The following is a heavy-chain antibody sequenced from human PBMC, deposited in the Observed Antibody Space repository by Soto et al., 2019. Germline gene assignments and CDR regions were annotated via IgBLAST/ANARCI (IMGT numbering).Heavy chain of an antibody. D-gene: IGHD3-22*01. CDR3: ASPHDYYDSSGYPTNWFDP. Sequence: QLQLQESGPGLVKPSETLSLTCTVSGGSISSSSYYWGWIRQPPGKGLEWIGSIYYSGSTYYNPSLKSRVTISVDTSKNQFSLKLSSVTAADTAVYYCASPHDYYDSSGYPTNWFDPWGQGTLVTVSS. CDR2: IYYSGST. CDR1: GGSISSSSYY. V-gene: IGHV4-39*01. J-gene: IGHJ5*02.